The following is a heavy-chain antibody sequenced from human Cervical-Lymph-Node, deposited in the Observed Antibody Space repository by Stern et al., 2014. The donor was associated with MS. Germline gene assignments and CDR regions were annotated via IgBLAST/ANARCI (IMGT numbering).Heavy chain of an antibody. CDR1: GFTFSGYD. V-gene: IGHV3-11*01. CDR3: ARDSPSWGWCFDY. D-gene: IGHD6-19*01. Sequence: VQLVESGGGLVKPGGSLRLSCAASGFTFSGYDMSWIRQAPGKGLEWVSYISSSGSTIYYADSVKGRFTISGDNAKNSLYLQMNSLRAEDTAVYYCARDSPSWGWCFDYWGQGTLVTVSS. CDR2: ISSSGSTI. J-gene: IGHJ4*02.